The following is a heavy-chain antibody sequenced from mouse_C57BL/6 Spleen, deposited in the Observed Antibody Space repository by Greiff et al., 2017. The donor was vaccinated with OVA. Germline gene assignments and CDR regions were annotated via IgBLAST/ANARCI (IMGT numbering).Heavy chain of an antibody. CDR1: GFTFSSYA. J-gene: IGHJ2*01. V-gene: IGHV5-9-1*02. CDR2: ISSGGDYI. D-gene: IGHD1-1*01. CDR3: TRVYYYGSSLGGYFDY. Sequence: EVQLVESGEGLVKPGGSLKLSCAASGFTFSSYAMSWVRQTPEKRLEWVAYISSGGDYIYYADTVKGRFTISRDNARNTLYLQMSSLKSEDTAMYYCTRVYYYGSSLGGYFDYWGQGTTLTVSS.